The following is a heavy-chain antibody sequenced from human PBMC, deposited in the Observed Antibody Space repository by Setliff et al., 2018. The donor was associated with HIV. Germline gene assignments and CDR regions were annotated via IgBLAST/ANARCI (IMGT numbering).Heavy chain of an antibody. Sequence: KASETLSLTCSVSSGSISSTSSYWGWIRQPPGKGLEWIVSVYYSGTKYYNPSLKSRVTISVDTSKSQFSLQLNSMTAADTALYYCARHRYNWYFDVWGRGTLVTVSS. CDR1: SGSISSTSSY. J-gene: IGHJ2*01. D-gene: IGHD1-26*01. CDR3: ARHRYNWYFDV. V-gene: IGHV4-39*01. CDR2: VYYSGTK.